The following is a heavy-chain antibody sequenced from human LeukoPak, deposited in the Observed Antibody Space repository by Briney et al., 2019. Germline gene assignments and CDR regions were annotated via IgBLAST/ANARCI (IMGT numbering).Heavy chain of an antibody. D-gene: IGHD1-1*01. CDR2: INPSGGST. CDR3: ARGTTDDY. CDR1: GGSFSTYS. J-gene: IGHJ4*02. V-gene: IGHV1-46*01. Sequence: ASVKVSFKASGGSFSTYSFSWVRQAPGQGLGWMGVINPSGGSTRYAQKFQGRVTMTGDPSTRTVYMELSSLTSDDTAVYYCARGTTDDYWGQGTPVTVSS.